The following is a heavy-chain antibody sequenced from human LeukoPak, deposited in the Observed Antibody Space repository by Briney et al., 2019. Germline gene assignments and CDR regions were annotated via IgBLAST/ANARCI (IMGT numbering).Heavy chain of an antibody. CDR2: TDGTSRII. D-gene: IGHD5-18*01. CDR3: ARVRGYSYGRHFDY. CDR1: GYTFSAYS. V-gene: IGHV3-48*01. J-gene: IGHJ4*02. Sequence: GGSLRLSCAGYGYTFSAYSMNWVRQAPGKGPEWISHTDGTSRIIYYADSVKGRFTISRDNGKNSLYLQMRSLRAEDTAVYYCARVRGYSYGRHFDYWGQGTLVTVSS.